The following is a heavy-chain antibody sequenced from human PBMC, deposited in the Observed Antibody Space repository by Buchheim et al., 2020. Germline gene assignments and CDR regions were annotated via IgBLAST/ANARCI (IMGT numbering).Heavy chain of an antibody. J-gene: IGHJ5*02. CDR2: INPSSGST. CDR3: ARHVGIAVAGTGSWFDP. Sequence: QVQLVQSGAEVKKPGASVKVSCKASGYTFTSYYMHWVRQAPGQGLEWMGIINPSSGSTSYAQKFQGRVTMTRDTSTSTVYMELSSLRSEDTAVYYCARHVGIAVAGTGSWFDPWGQGTL. CDR1: GYTFTSYY. V-gene: IGHV1-46*01. D-gene: IGHD6-19*01.